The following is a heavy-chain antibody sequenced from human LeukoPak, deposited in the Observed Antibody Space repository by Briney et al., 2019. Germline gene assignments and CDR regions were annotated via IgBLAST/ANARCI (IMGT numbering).Heavy chain of an antibody. D-gene: IGHD6-25*01. J-gene: IGHJ4*02. V-gene: IGHV3-33*08. CDR1: GFTFSSYA. CDR2: IWYDGSNK. Sequence: PGGSLRLSCAASGFTFSSYAMSWVRQAPGKGLEWVAVIWYDGSNKYYADSVKGRFTISRDNSKNTLYLQMNSLRAEDTAVYYCARGRRLPDYWGQGTLVTVSS. CDR3: ARGRRLPDY.